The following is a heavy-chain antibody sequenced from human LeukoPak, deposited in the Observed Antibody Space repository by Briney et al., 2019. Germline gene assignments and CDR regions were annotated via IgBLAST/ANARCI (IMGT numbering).Heavy chain of an antibody. CDR3: ARVTGATTHWFDP. V-gene: IGHV3-11*01. CDR2: ISSSGSTI. D-gene: IGHD1-26*01. CDR1: GFTFSDYY. J-gene: IGHJ5*02. Sequence: GGSLRLSCAPSGFTFSDYYMSWIRQAPGKGLEWVSYISSSGSTIYYADSVKGRFTISRDNAKNSLYLQMNSLRAEDTAVYYCARVTGATTHWFDPWGQGTLVTVSS.